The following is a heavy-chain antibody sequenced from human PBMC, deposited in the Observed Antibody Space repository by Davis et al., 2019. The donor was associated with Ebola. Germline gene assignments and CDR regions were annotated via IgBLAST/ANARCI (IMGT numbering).Heavy chain of an antibody. CDR1: GYTYISYA. Sequence: AASVKVSCKATGYTYISYAIHWVRQAPGQRLEWMGWINAGKGNTKYSQDFQGRVTFSRDTSAYTAYMELSSLRAEDTAVYYCARDLVTGTLSYYYGMEVWGKGTTVIVSS. CDR3: ARDLVTGTLSYYYGMEV. V-gene: IGHV1-3*01. J-gene: IGHJ6*04. D-gene: IGHD2-21*02. CDR2: INAGKGNT.